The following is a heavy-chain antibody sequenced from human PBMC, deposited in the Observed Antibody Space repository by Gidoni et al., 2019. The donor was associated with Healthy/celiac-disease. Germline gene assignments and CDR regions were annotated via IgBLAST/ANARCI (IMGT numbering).Heavy chain of an antibody. D-gene: IGHD1-7*01. CDR2: ISWNSGSI. CDR3: AKDLELPGFDY. Sequence: EVQLVESGGGWVQPGRSLKLPCSPPGFTFDYYAIHWVRQAPGKGLEWVSGISWNSGSIGYADSVKGRFTISRDNAKNSLYLQMNSLRAEDTALYYCAKDLELPGFDYWGQGTLVTVSS. CDR1: GFTFDYYA. J-gene: IGHJ4*02. V-gene: IGHV3-9*01.